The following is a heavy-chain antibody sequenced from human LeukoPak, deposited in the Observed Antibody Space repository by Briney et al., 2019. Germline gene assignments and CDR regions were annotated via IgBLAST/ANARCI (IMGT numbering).Heavy chain of an antibody. CDR3: ARVHYDYVWGSYRPYYYYMDV. J-gene: IGHJ6*03. Sequence: PSETLCLTCAVYGGSFSGYNWSWIRQPPGKGLEWVGEIYHSGGTNYNPSLKSRVTISVDKSKNQFSLKLGSVTAADTAVYYCARVHYDYVWGSYRPYYYYMDVWGKGTTVTVSS. D-gene: IGHD3-16*02. CDR1: GGSFSGYN. CDR2: IYHSGGT. V-gene: IGHV4-34*01.